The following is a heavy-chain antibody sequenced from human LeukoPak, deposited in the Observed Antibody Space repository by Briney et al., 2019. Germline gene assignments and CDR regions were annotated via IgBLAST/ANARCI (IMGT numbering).Heavy chain of an antibody. CDR2: IYTSGST. D-gene: IGHD6-6*01. Sequence: SETLSLTCTVSGGSISSYYWSWVRQPAGKGLEWIGRIYTSGSTNYNPSLKSRVTMSVDTSKNQFSLKLSSVTAADTAVYYCASHSSSSSNDAFDIWGQGTMVTVSS. CDR3: ASHSSSSSNDAFDI. V-gene: IGHV4-4*07. CDR1: GGSISSYY. J-gene: IGHJ3*02.